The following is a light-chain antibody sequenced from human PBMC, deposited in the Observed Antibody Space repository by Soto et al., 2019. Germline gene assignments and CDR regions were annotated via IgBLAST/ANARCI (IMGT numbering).Light chain of an antibody. J-gene: IGKJ1*01. CDR1: QRISTW. CDR2: DAS. V-gene: IGKV1-5*01. Sequence: DIQMTQSPSTLSASVGDGVTITCRASQRISTWLAWYQQKPGKXPXXLISDASSLETGVPSRFSGSGSGTEFTLTINSLQPDDFATYYCQQYKSYWTFGQGTKVDIK. CDR3: QQYKSYWT.